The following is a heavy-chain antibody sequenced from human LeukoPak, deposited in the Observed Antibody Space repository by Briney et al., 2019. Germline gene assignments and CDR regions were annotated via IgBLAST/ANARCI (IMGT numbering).Heavy chain of an antibody. CDR1: DGSISSGGYY. CDR2: IYYSGST. V-gene: IGHV4-31*03. CDR3: ARDHTAMVAFDI. Sequence: SETLSLTCTVSDGSISSGGYYWSWIRQHPGKGLEWIGYIYYSGSTYYNPSLKSRVTISVDTSKNQFSLKLSSVTAADTAVYYCARDHTAMVAFDIWGQGTMVTVSS. D-gene: IGHD5-18*01. J-gene: IGHJ3*02.